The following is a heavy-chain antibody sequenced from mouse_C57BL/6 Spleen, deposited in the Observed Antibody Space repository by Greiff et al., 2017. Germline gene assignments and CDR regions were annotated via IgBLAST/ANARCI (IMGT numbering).Heavy chain of an antibody. CDR3: ASKGVDFDY. J-gene: IGHJ2*01. Sequence: EVQLQQSGAELVKPGASVKLSCTASGFTITDYYMHWVKQRPEQGLEWIGRIDPEDGETKYAPTFPGKATLTADTSSNTAYLPLSSLTSEDTAVYYGASKGVDFDYWGQGTTLTVSS. D-gene: IGHD3-3*01. CDR1: GFTITDYY. CDR2: IDPEDGET. V-gene: IGHV14-2*01.